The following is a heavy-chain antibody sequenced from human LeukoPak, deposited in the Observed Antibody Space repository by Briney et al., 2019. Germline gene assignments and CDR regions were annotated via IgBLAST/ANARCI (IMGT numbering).Heavy chain of an antibody. D-gene: IGHD6-13*01. CDR1: GFTFSSYA. V-gene: IGHV3-23*01. CDR2: ISGSGGST. CDR3: AKDRAGIAAAGSPYFDY. J-gene: IGHJ4*02. Sequence: GGSLRLSCAASGFTFSSYAMSWVRQAPGKGLEWVSAISGSGGSTYYADSVKGRFTISRDNSKNTLYLQMNSLRAEDTAVYYCAKDRAGIAAAGSPYFDYWGQGTLVTVSS.